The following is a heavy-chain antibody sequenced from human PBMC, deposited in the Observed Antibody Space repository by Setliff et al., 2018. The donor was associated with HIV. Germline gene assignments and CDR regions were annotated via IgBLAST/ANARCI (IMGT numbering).Heavy chain of an antibody. Sequence: GESLKISCAASGFTFSTYTMNWVRQAPGKGLEWVSSITETGRYIYYADSLKDRFIISRDNDKESLYLQMNSLTAEDTAVYYCAKVSRGTVVRGVIIVGYFDYWGQGTLVTVSS. CDR1: GFTFSTYT. V-gene: IGHV3-21*04. CDR3: AKVSRGTVVRGVIIVGYFDY. J-gene: IGHJ4*02. CDR2: ITETGRYI. D-gene: IGHD3-10*01.